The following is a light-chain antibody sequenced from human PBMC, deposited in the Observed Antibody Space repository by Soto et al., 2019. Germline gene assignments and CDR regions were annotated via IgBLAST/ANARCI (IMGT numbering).Light chain of an antibody. V-gene: IGKV3-15*01. CDR3: QQYNNWPPWT. J-gene: IGKJ1*01. CDR1: QSVGSD. Sequence: EIVMTQSPATLSVSLGERATLSCRASQSVGSDLAWYQHKPGQAPSLLIYGASTRAAGIPARFSGSGSGTDFTLTISSLQSEDVAIYYCQQYNNWPPWTFGQGTKVEIK. CDR2: GAS.